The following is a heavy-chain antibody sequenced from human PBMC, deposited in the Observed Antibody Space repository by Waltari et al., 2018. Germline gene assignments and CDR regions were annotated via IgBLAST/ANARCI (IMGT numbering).Heavy chain of an antibody. CDR2: ISGSGDNT. CDR1: GFTFSSSA. V-gene: IGHV3-23*04. CDR3: AKDRYCNYISCYGGWVY. D-gene: IGHD2-2*01. Sequence: EVQLVESGGGLVQQGGSLRLSCAASGFTFSSSAMSCVRQAPGKGLECVSVISGSGDNTYYADSVKGRFTISRDNSKNTLYLQMNSLRADDTATYYCAKDRYCNYISCYGGWVYWGQGNLVTVSS. J-gene: IGHJ4*02.